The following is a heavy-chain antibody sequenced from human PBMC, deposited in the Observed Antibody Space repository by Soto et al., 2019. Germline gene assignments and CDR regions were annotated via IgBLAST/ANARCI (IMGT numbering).Heavy chain of an antibody. CDR2: INHSGST. CDR1: GGSFSGYY. Sequence: WETLSLTCAVYGGSFSGYYWSWIRQPPGKGLEWIGEINHSGSTNYNPSLESRVTISVDTSKNQFSLKLSSVTAADTAVYYCARGQPKLRYFDWLGNWFDPWGQGTLVTVSS. CDR3: ARGQPKLRYFDWLGNWFDP. J-gene: IGHJ5*02. V-gene: IGHV4-34*01. D-gene: IGHD3-9*01.